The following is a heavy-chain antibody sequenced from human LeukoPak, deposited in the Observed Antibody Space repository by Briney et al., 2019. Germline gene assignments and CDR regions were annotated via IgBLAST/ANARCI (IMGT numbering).Heavy chain of an antibody. D-gene: IGHD5-12*01. CDR2: FDPEDGEA. CDR1: RYTPTALS. CDR3: ATARGYTGYTVNWFDP. V-gene: IGHV1-24*01. J-gene: IGHJ5*02. Sequence: ASLKVSCEVSRYTPTALSMRCVRQAPGKRGERRGGFDPEDGEAIYAQKFQGRVTMTEDTSTDTAYMELSTLRSEDTAVYYCATARGYTGYTVNWFDPWGQGTLVTVSS.